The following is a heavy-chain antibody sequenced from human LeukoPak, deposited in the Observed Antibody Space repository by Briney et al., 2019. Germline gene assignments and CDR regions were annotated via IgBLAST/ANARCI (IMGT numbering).Heavy chain of an antibody. J-gene: IGHJ4*02. CDR3: ARDPRIMEPTGGGKNYFDY. Sequence: PGGSLRLSCAASGFTVSSSYMNWVRQAPGKGLEWVAVISSDGSNKFYADSVQGRFTISRDNSKNTLYLQMNGLRPEDTAVYYCARDPRIMEPTGGGKNYFDYWGQGTLVTVSS. V-gene: IGHV3-30-3*01. CDR2: ISSDGSNK. D-gene: IGHD2-8*02. CDR1: GFTVSSSY.